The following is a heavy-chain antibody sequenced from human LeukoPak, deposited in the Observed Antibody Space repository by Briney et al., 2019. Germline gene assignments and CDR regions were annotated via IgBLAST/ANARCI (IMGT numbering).Heavy chain of an antibody. D-gene: IGHD6-19*01. CDR3: ARVFSGSGWYGGPFEY. CDR2: IYHSVST. V-gene: IGHV4-38-2*01. CDR1: GYSISSGYY. J-gene: IGHJ4*02. Sequence: SETLSLTFAVSGYSISSGYYWGWIRQPPGKWLEWIGSIYHSVSTYYNPSLKSRVTISVDTSKNQLSLKLSSVTAADTAVYYCARVFSGSGWYGGPFEYWGQGILVTVSS.